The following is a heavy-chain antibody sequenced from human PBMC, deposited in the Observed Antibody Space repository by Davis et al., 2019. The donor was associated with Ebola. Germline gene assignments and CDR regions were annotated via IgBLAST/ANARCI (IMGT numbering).Heavy chain of an antibody. CDR3: ARDLIPRNYHYYMDV. J-gene: IGHJ6*03. CDR1: GFTFSSYS. Sequence: GESLKISCAASGFTFSSYSMNWVRQAPGKGLEWVSSISSSSSYIYYADSVKGRFTISRDNAKNSLYLQMNSLRAEDTAVYYCARDLIPRNYHYYMDVWGKGTTVTVSS. D-gene: IGHD2-21*01. V-gene: IGHV3-21*01. CDR2: ISSSSSYI.